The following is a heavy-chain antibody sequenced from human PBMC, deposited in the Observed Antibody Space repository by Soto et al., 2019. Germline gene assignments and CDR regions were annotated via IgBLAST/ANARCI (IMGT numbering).Heavy chain of an antibody. CDR3: ARGPTITTDF. D-gene: IGHD4-17*01. V-gene: IGHV4-59*01. CDR1: GGSMSRYS. Sequence: QVQLQESGPGLVKPSETLSLTCTISGGSMSRYSCHWLLQPPGKGLEWIAYMYYSGTTDYNPSLKSRVSMSLDSSTNQFSLRLSSVTAADTAVYFCARGPTITTDFWGRGILVTVSS. J-gene: IGHJ4*02. CDR2: MYYSGTT.